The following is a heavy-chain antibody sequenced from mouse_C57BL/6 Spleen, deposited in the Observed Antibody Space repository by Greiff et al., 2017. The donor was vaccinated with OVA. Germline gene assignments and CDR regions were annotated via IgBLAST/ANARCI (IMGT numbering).Heavy chain of an antibody. CDR2: IWSGGST. CDR3: ATITGNFDY. D-gene: IGHD4-1*01. J-gene: IGHJ2*01. CDR1: GFSLTSYG. V-gene: IGHV2-2*01. Sequence: QVQLQQSGPGLVQPSQSLSITCTVSGFSLTSYGVHWVRQSPGKGLEWLGVIWSGGSTDYNAAFISRLSISKDNSKSQVFFKMNSLQADDTAIYYCATITGNFDYWGQGTTLTVSS.